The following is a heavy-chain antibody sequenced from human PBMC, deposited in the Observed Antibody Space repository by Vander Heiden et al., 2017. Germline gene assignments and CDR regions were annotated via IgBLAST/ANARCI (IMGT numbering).Heavy chain of an antibody. J-gene: IGHJ4*02. V-gene: IGHV3-21*01. Sequence: EVQLVESGGGLVKPGGSLRLSCAASGVTFRSYSMNWVRQAPGKGLEWVSSISSSSSYIYYADSVKGRFTISRDNAKNSLYVQMNRLRAEDTAVYYCAREGQLFQGDYWGQGTLVTVYS. CDR1: GVTFRSYS. CDR3: AREGQLFQGDY. CDR2: ISSSSSYI. D-gene: IGHD2-2*01.